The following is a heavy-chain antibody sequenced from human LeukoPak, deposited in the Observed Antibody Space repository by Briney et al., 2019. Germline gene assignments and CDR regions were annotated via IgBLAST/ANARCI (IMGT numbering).Heavy chain of an antibody. CDR2: ISYDGSNK. D-gene: IGHD5-12*01. CDR1: GFTFSSYA. J-gene: IGHJ6*02. V-gene: IGHV3-30*04. Sequence: GGSLRLSCAASGFTFSSYAMHWVRQAPGKGLEWVAVISYDGSNKYYADSVKGRFTISRDNSKNTLYLQMNSLRAEGTAVYYCARALGYSGYDGMDVWGQGTTVTVSS. CDR3: ARALGYSGYDGMDV.